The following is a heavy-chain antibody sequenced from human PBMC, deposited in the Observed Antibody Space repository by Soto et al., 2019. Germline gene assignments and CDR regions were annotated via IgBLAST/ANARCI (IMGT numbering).Heavy chain of an antibody. V-gene: IGHV4-61*01. D-gene: IGHD6-19*01. CDR2: IFDVGST. CDR3: ARDSRIAMAGPPYYYYILDV. J-gene: IGHJ6*02. CDR1: GGSVNNGNYF. Sequence: PSETLSLTCTVSGGSVNNGNYFWTWIRQPPGKGLGWIGNIFDVGSTNYHSSLESRVAISLDKSKNQFSLRLNSVTAADTATYYCARDSRIAMAGPPYYYYILDVWGQGTTVTVSS.